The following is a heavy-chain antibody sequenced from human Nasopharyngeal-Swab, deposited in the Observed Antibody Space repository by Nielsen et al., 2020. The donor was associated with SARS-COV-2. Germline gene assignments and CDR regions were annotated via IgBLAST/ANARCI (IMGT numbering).Heavy chain of an antibody. D-gene: IGHD4-17*01. Sequence: VRQAPGKRLEWVANIKQDGSEKYYVDSVKGRFTISRDNAKNSLYLQMNSLRAEDTAVYYCARRRLRLSYYYYGMDVWGQGTTVTVSS. V-gene: IGHV3-7*01. J-gene: IGHJ6*02. CDR3: ARRRLRLSYYYYGMDV. CDR2: IKQDGSEK.